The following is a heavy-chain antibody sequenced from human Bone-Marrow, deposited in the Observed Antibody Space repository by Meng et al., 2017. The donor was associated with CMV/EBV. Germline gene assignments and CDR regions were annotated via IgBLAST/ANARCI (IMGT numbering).Heavy chain of an antibody. V-gene: IGHV3-30*04. CDR2: ISYDGSNK. J-gene: IGHJ6*02. D-gene: IGHD6-6*01. Sequence: GESLKISCAASGFTFSSYTMQWVRQAPGKGLEWVAVISYDGSNKYYADSVKGRFTISRDNSKNTLYLQMNSLRAEDTAVYYCAREYSSSSRYYYYGMDVWGQGTTVTVSS. CDR1: GFTFSSYT. CDR3: AREYSSSSRYYYYGMDV.